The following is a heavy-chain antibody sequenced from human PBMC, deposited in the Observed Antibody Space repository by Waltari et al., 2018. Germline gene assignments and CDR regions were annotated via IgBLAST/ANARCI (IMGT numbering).Heavy chain of an antibody. D-gene: IGHD6-19*01. Sequence: QVQLVQSGAEVKKPGASVKVSCTASGYTFTSYAMHWVRQAPGQRLEWMGWINAGNGNTKYAQKFQGRVTITRDTSASTAYIELSSLRSEDTAVYYCASIKKGSGWYQDAFDIWGQGTMVTVSS. CDR3: ASIKKGSGWYQDAFDI. J-gene: IGHJ3*02. CDR1: GYTFTSYA. V-gene: IGHV1-3*01. CDR2: INAGNGNT.